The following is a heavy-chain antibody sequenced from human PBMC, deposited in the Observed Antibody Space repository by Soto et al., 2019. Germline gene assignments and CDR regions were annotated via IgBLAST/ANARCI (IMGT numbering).Heavy chain of an antibody. V-gene: IGHV3-66*01. J-gene: IGHJ6*03. D-gene: IGHD1-1*01. CDR3: ASDGAFPSLEDEYYYYYMDV. CDR1: GFTVSSNY. CDR2: IYSGGST. Sequence: PGGSLRLSCAASGFTVSSNYMSWVRQAPGKGLEWVSVIYSGGSTYYADSVKGRFTISRDNSKNTLYLQMNSLRAEDTAVYYCASDGAFPSLEDEYYYYYMDVWGQGTTVTVSS.